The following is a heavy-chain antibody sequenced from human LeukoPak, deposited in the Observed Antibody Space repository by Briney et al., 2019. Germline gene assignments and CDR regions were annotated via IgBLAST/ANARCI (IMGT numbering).Heavy chain of an antibody. Sequence: GGSLRLSCAASGFTFSSYWMSWVRQAPGKGLEWVANIKQDGSEKCYVDSVKGRFTISRDNAKNSLYLQMNSLRAEDTAVYYCARQDTFWSGYYYYYYMDVWGKGTTVTVSS. D-gene: IGHD3-3*01. J-gene: IGHJ6*03. CDR2: IKQDGSEK. CDR1: GFTFSSYW. CDR3: ARQDTFWSGYYYYYYMDV. V-gene: IGHV3-7*01.